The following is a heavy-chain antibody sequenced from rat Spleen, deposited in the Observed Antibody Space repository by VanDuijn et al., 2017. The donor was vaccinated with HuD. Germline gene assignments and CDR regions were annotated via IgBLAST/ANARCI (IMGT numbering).Heavy chain of an antibody. CDR2: IWNTGGT. V-gene: IGHV2-41*01. Sequence: QVQLKESGPGLVQPSQTLSLTCPVAGFSLTSYNVHWVRQPPGKGLEWMGVIWNTGGTRYNSALKSRLSISKDTSKSQVFLKMNSLQTEDTATYYCARDGNYPAIEVMDAWGQGASVTVSS. D-gene: IGHD1-4*01. CDR3: ARDGNYPAIEVMDA. J-gene: IGHJ4*01. CDR1: GFSLTSYN.